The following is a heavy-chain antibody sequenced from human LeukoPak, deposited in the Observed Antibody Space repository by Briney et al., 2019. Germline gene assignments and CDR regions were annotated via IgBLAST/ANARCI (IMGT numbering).Heavy chain of an antibody. J-gene: IGHJ6*02. D-gene: IGHD2-15*01. CDR3: ARSTDGYSGNYYSG. V-gene: IGHV1-46*01. Sequence: ASVTVSCRASEDIFTSYYLHWVRQAPGHALEWMGIINPRTGSTTCAQKFQGRVTMTRDTSTSTVYMQLSSLRSDDTAIYYCARSTDGYSGNYYSGWGPGTKVIVSS. CDR2: INPRTGST. CDR1: EDIFTSYY.